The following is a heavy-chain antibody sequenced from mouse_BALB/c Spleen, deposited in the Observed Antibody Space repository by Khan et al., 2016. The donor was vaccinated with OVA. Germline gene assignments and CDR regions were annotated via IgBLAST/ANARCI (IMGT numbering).Heavy chain of an antibody. Sequence: EVQLQESGPGLVKPSQSLSLTCTVTGYSITSGYGWNWIRQFPGNKLEWMGYIRYSGSTNYNPSLKSRISITRDTSKNQFFLQLNSVTTDDTATYYRARTARIEYWGQGTTLTVSS. J-gene: IGHJ2*01. CDR2: IRYSGST. V-gene: IGHV3-1*02. D-gene: IGHD1-2*01. CDR3: ARTARIEY. CDR1: GYSITSGYG.